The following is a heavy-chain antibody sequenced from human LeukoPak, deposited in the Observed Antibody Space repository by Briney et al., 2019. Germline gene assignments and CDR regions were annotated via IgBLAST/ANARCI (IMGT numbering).Heavy chain of an antibody. Sequence: SETLSLTCTVSGGSISSSNYYWGWIRQPPGKGLEWIGNFYYSGSTYYNPSLKSRVTISVDMSKNQFSLKLSSVTAADTAVYYCARQDCSGGGCYSGSYYFDYWGQGTLVTVSS. CDR3: ARQDCSGGGCYSGSYYFDY. J-gene: IGHJ4*02. D-gene: IGHD2-15*01. CDR1: GGSISSSNYY. V-gene: IGHV4-39*01. CDR2: FYYSGST.